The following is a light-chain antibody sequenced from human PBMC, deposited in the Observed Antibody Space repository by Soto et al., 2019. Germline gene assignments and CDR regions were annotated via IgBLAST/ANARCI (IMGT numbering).Light chain of an antibody. CDR2: EVS. Sequence: QSVLTQPASVSGSPGQSITISCTGTSSDVGNNNYVSWHQQHPGKAPKLMIYEVSNRPSGVSNRFSGSKSDNTASLTISGLQTDDEADYYCSSYTTSNTVIFGGGTKLTVL. CDR3: SSYTTSNTVI. V-gene: IGLV2-14*01. CDR1: SSDVGNNNY. J-gene: IGLJ2*01.